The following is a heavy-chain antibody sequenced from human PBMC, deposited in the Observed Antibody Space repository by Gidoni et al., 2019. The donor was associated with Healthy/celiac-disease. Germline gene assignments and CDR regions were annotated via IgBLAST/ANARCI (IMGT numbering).Heavy chain of an antibody. V-gene: IGHV3-73*01. CDR3: TRQPSGYYESPPLYYDGMDV. CDR1: GFTFRGSA. D-gene: IGHD3-22*01. J-gene: IGHJ6*02. CDR2: IRSKANSYAT. Sequence: EVPLVESGGGLVQPGGSLTLSCAASGFTFRGSALHWVRQASGQGLEWVGRIRSKANSYATADAAAVKGRFTIARDDSKNTAYLKMNSLKTEDTAVYCCTRQPSGYYESPPLYYDGMDVWGQGTTVTVSS.